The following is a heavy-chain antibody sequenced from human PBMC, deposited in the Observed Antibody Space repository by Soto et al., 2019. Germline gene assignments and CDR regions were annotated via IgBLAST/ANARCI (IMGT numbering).Heavy chain of an antibody. V-gene: IGHV3-30-3*01. CDR2: ISYDGSNK. CDR1: GFTFSSYA. D-gene: IGHD6-19*01. CDR3: ASFHRLVRDY. Sequence: GGSLRLSCAASGFTFSSYAMHWVRQAPGKGLEWVAVISYDGSNKYYADSVKGRFTISRDNSKNTLYLQMNSLRAEDTAVYYCASFHRLVRDYWGQGTLVTVSS. J-gene: IGHJ4*02.